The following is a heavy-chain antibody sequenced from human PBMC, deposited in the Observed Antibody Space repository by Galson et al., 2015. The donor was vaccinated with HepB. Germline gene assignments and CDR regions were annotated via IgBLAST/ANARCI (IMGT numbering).Heavy chain of an antibody. Sequence: ETLSLTCTFSGGSISSSNYYWGWIRQPPGKGLEWIGNFFYGGDTYYNPSLKNRVTISVDTSKNQFSLKVGSVTAADTAVYYCARQGWLQPLAGYGVDVWGQGTTVTVSS. CDR2: FFYGGDT. CDR3: ARQGWLQPLAGYGVDV. J-gene: IGHJ6*02. CDR1: GGSISSSNYY. D-gene: IGHD5-24*01. V-gene: IGHV4-39*01.